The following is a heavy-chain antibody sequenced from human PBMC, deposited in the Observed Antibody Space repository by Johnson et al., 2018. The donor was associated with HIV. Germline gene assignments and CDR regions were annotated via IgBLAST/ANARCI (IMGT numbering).Heavy chain of an antibody. Sequence: MQLVESGGGLVQPGGSLRLSCAASGFTVSSNYMSWVRQAPGKGLEWVSVIYSGGSTYYADSVKGRFTISRDNSKNTLYLQMNSLRAEDTAVYYCARGYYYDSSGYYDAFDVWGQGTVLTVSS. CDR3: ARGYYYDSSGYYDAFDV. D-gene: IGHD3-22*01. V-gene: IGHV3-66*01. CDR2: IYSGGST. CDR1: GFTVSSNY. J-gene: IGHJ3*01.